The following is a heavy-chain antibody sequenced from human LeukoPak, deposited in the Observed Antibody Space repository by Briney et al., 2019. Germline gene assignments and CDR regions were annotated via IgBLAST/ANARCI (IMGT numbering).Heavy chain of an antibody. J-gene: IGHJ4*02. V-gene: IGHV3-21*01. CDR2: ISSSSSYI. CDR3: AKSGREYSSSPPPDY. Sequence: GGSLRLSCAASGFTFSSYSMNWVRQAPGKGLEWVSSISSSSSYIYYADSVKGRFTISRDNAKNSLYLQMNSLRAEDTAVYYCAKSGREYSSSPPPDYWGQGTLVTVSS. D-gene: IGHD6-6*01. CDR1: GFTFSSYS.